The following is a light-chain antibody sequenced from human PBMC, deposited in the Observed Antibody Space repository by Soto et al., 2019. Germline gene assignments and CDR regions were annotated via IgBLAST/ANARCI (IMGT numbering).Light chain of an antibody. CDR2: DAS. J-gene: IGKJ1*01. Sequence: DIQMTQSPSTLSASVGDRVTITCRASQSISSWLAWYQQKPGKAPKLLIYDASSLKSGVPSRFSGSGSGTEFTLTISSRQPDDFATYYCQQYNSYSGTFGQGTKVEIK. CDR3: QQYNSYSGT. CDR1: QSISSW. V-gene: IGKV1-5*01.